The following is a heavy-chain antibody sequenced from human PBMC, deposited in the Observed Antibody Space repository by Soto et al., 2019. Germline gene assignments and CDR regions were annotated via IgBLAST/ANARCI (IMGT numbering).Heavy chain of an antibody. CDR2: IYNSGIT. CDR3: ARAYIVVVPAAIDY. D-gene: IGHD2-2*01. J-gene: IGHJ4*02. CDR1: GGSISSGDYS. Sequence: PSETLSLTCTVSGGSISSGDYSWSWVRQSPGKGLEWIGHIYNSGITYYNPSLKSRVMISIDTSRNQFSLKLSSVTAADRAVYYCARAYIVVVPAAIDYWGQGTLVTVSS. V-gene: IGHV4-30-4*01.